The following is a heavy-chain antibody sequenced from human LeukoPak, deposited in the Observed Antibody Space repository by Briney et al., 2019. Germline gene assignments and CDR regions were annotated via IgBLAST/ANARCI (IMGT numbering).Heavy chain of an antibody. CDR1: GYTFTNFF. CDR2: IYPSETRA. V-gene: IGHV1-46*01. Sequence: ASVKVSCKASGYTFTNFFIHWVRQAPGQGLEWMALIYPSETRADSAQKFQGRLTVTRDTATATVYMELSNLRSGDTAVYYCGKGGGPASGGNSGWGGFDYWGQGTLVSVSS. J-gene: IGHJ4*02. D-gene: IGHD4-23*01. CDR3: GKGGGPASGGNSGWGGFDY.